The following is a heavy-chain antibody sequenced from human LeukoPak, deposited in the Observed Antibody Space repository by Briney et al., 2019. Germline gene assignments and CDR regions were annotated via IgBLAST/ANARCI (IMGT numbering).Heavy chain of an antibody. CDR2: ISSSSSYI. CDR3: ARDLGNYYFDY. CDR1: GFTFSSYS. J-gene: IGHJ4*02. Sequence: GGSLRLSCAASGFTFSSYSMNWVRQAPGKGLEWVSSISSSSSYIYYADSVKGRFAISRDNAKNSLYLQMNSLRAEDTAVYYCARDLGNYYFDYWGQGTLVTVSS. V-gene: IGHV3-21*01.